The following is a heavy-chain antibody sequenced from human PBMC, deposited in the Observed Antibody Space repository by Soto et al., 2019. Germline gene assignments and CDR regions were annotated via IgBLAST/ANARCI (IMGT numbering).Heavy chain of an antibody. CDR3: ARHVGFYYFDY. D-gene: IGHD1-26*01. CDR2: IYYSGST. J-gene: IGHJ4*02. V-gene: IGHV4-59*08. CDR1: GGSISSYY. Sequence: PSETLSLTCTVSGGSISSYYWSWIRQSPGKGLEWIGSIYYSGSTYYNPSLKSRVTISVDTSKNQFSLKLSSVTAADTAVYYCARHVGFYYFDYWGQGTLVTVSS.